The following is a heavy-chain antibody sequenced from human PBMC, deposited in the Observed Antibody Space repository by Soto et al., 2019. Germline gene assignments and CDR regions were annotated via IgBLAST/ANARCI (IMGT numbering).Heavy chain of an antibody. V-gene: IGHV4-61*05. Sequence: SETLSLTCTVSGASISRSSYYWSWIRQPPGKGLEWIGYIYYSGSTNYNPSLKSRVTISVDTSKNQFSLKLSSVTAADTAVYYCARGYGDCFDYWGQGTLVTVSS. D-gene: IGHD4-17*01. CDR3: ARGYGDCFDY. CDR2: IYYSGST. CDR1: GASISRSSYY. J-gene: IGHJ4*02.